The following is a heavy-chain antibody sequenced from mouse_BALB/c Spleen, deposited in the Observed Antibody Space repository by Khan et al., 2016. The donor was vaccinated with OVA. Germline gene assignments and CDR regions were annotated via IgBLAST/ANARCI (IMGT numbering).Heavy chain of an antibody. D-gene: IGHD2-10*01. J-gene: IGHJ4*01. CDR3: ARAYYVYNDYCAMDD. CDR1: GFSLSRYN. Sequence: QVQLKESGPGLVAPSQSLSITCTVSGFSLSRYNIHWVRQPPGKGLEWLGMVWGGGGTDYNSTLISSLSISKDNSNSKAFFIMNSLQTDDTAMYYCARAYYVYNDYCAMDDWGQGTSVTVSS. CDR2: VWGGGGT. V-gene: IGHV2-6-4*01.